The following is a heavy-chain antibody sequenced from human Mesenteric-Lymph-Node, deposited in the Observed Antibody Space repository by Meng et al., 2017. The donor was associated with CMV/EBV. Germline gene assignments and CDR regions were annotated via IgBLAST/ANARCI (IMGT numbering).Heavy chain of an antibody. V-gene: IGHV4-39*07. CDR3: ARGNLATIFGVVTSVYPRGWFDP. D-gene: IGHD3-3*01. J-gene: IGHJ5*02. Sequence: SETLSLTCTVSGGSISSSSYHWGWIRQPPGKGLEWIGSIYYSGSTYYNPSLKSRVTISVDTSKNQFSLKLSSVTAADTAVYYCARGNLATIFGVVTSVYPRGWFDPWGQGTLVTVSS. CDR1: GGSISSSSYH. CDR2: IYYSGST.